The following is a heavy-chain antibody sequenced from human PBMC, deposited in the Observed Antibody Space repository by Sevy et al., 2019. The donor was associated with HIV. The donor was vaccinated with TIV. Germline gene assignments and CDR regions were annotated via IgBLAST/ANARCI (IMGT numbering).Heavy chain of an antibody. CDR2: ISAYNGKT. CDR3: GRDKDKGVYPYNALWSSSRYFQY. V-gene: IGHV1-18*01. D-gene: IGHD3-3*01. Sequence: ASVKVSCKASGYTFLNYEISWVRQAPGKGLEWMGRISAYNGKTNYAQKFQGRVTMTADTSTSTAYMELRSLRSDDTAVYHCGRDKDKGVYPYNALWSSSRYFQYWGQGTLVTVSS. CDR1: GYTFLNYE. J-gene: IGHJ1*01.